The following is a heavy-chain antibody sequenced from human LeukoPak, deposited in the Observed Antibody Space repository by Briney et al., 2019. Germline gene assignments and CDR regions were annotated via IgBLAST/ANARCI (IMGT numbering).Heavy chain of an antibody. J-gene: IGHJ4*02. CDR3: ARVGDILTGYPYYFDY. Sequence: GASVKVSCKASGYTFTGYYMHWVRQAPGQGLEWVGWINPNSGGTNYAQKFQGRVTMTRDTSISTAYMELSRLRSDDTAVYYCARVGDILTGYPYYFDYWGQGTLVTVSS. V-gene: IGHV1-2*02. D-gene: IGHD3-9*01. CDR2: INPNSGGT. CDR1: GYTFTGYY.